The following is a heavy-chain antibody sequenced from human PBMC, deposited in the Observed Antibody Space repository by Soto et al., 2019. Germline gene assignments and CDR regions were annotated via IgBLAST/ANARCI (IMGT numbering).Heavy chain of an antibody. D-gene: IGHD1-26*01. V-gene: IGHV4-31*03. J-gene: IGHJ4*02. CDR1: GLAISRGGSY. CDR2: IYYTGET. CDR3: ARTVVGAQSQTDY. Sequence: SETLSLTCTVSGLAISRGGSYWGWIRQLPGKGLEWIGYIYYTGETFFNPSLESRLTISTDMSKNQFSLKLTAVTAADTAIYYCARTVVGAQSQTDYWGQG.